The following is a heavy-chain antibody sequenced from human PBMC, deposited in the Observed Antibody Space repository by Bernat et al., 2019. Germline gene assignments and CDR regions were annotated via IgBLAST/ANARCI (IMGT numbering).Heavy chain of an antibody. CDR2: IIISGAST. J-gene: IGHJ4*02. CDR3: AKDYGDYAGNFDY. CDR1: GFTFSSYA. D-gene: IGHD4-17*01. Sequence: EVQLLESGGGLVQPGGSLRLSCAASGFTFSSYAMSWVRQAPGKGLEWVSGIIISGASTYYADSVKGRFTISRDNSKNTVFLQMNSLRAEDTAVYYCAKDYGDYAGNFDYWGQGTLVTVSS. V-gene: IGHV3-23*01.